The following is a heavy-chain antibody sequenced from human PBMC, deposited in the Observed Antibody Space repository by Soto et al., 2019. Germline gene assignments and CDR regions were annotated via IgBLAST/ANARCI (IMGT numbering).Heavy chain of an antibody. CDR1: GFTLSGRS. CDR3: ARGWFGPDV. V-gene: IGHV3-74*01. D-gene: IGHD3-10*01. Sequence: EVQLVESGGGLVQPGGSLRLSCAASGFTLSGRSMHWVRQAPGKGLVWVSGIDNAGTDSTYADSVKGRFTSSRDNAKKMLYLQMNRLRVEDTAVYSCARGWFGPDVWGKGTTVNVSS. CDR2: IDNAGTDS. J-gene: IGHJ6*04.